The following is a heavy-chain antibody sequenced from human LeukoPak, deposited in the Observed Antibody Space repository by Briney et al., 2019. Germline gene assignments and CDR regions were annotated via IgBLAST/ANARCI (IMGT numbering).Heavy chain of an antibody. CDR1: GGTFSSYA. CDR3: ARGEWFGELLTTSSPFDY. J-gene: IGHJ4*02. Sequence: GASVKVSCKASGGTFSSYAISWVRQAPGQGLEWMGRIIPIFGTANYAQKFRGRVTITTDESTSTAYMELSSLRSEDTAVYYCARGEWFGELLTTSSPFDYWGQGTLVTVSS. V-gene: IGHV1-69*05. D-gene: IGHD3-10*01. CDR2: IIPIFGTA.